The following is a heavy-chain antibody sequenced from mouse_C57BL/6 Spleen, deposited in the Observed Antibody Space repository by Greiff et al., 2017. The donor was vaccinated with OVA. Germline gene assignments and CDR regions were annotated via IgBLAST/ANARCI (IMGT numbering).Heavy chain of an antibody. CDR3: ARSGDYDANWYFDV. J-gene: IGHJ1*03. D-gene: IGHD2-4*01. V-gene: IGHV1-26*01. Sequence: VQLQQSGPELVKPGASVKISCKASGYTFTDYYMNWVKQSHGKSLEWIGDINPNNGGTSYNQKFKGKATLTVDKSSSTAYMELRSLTSEDSAVYYCARSGDYDANWYFDVWGTGTTVTVSS. CDR1: GYTFTDYY. CDR2: INPNNGGT.